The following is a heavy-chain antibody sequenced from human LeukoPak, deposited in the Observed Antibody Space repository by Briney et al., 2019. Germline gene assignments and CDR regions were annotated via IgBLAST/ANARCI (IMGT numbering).Heavy chain of an antibody. CDR1: GFTFSSYA. CDR2: VSGNGGST. D-gene: IGHD3-22*01. CDR3: VKGSTMIVVAHFDY. V-gene: IGHV3-23*01. J-gene: IGHJ4*02. Sequence: PGGSLRLSCAASGFTFSSYAMNWVRQAPGKGLEWVSSVSGNGGSTYYAESVKGRFTISRDNSRNTLYLQMNSLRAEDTAVYYCVKGSTMIVVAHFDYWGQGTLVTVSS.